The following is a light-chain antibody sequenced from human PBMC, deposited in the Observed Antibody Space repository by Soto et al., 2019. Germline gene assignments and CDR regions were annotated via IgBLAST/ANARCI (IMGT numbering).Light chain of an antibody. CDR2: SND. J-gene: IGLJ3*02. V-gene: IGLV1-44*01. Sequence: SVLTQPPSASGTPGQRVTISCSGSSSNIGSDTVNWYRQLPGTAPKLLIYSNDQRPSGVPDRFSVSKSGTSASLAISGLQSEDEVDYYCAAWDDSLNGWVFGGGTKLTVL. CDR3: AAWDDSLNGWV. CDR1: SSNIGSDT.